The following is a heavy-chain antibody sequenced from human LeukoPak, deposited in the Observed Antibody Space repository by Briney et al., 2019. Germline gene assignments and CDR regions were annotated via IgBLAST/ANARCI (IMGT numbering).Heavy chain of an antibody. Sequence: GGSLRLSCAASGFTFSSYAMHWVRQAPGKGLEYVSAINSNGGSTYYANSVKGRFTISRDNSKNTLYLQMGSLRAEDMAVYYCARGSVGYYDPLIWGQGTLVTVSS. D-gene: IGHD3-16*01. V-gene: IGHV3-64*01. CDR3: ARGSVGYYDPLI. CDR2: INSNGGST. CDR1: GFTFSSYA. J-gene: IGHJ4*02.